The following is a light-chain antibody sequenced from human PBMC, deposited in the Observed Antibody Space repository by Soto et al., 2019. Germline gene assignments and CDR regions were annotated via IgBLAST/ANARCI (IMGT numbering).Light chain of an antibody. CDR2: KAS. J-gene: IGKJ3*01. V-gene: IGKV1-5*03. Sequence: DIQMTQSPSTLSGSVGDRVTITCRASQTISSWLAWYQQKPGKAPKLLIYKASSLQSGVPSRFSGSGSGTDFTLTSNSLQPEDFATYYCQQTYSALTFGPGTKVDNK. CDR3: QQTYSALT. CDR1: QTISSW.